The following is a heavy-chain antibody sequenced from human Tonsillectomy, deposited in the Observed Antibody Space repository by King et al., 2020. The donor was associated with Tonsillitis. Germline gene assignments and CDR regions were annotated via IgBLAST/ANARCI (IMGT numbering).Heavy chain of an antibody. D-gene: IGHD5-24*01. CDR3: ARDRDGYILPFDY. Sequence: VQLVESGAEVRKPGASVKVSCTASGYPFSTYHIHWVRQAPGQGLEWMGIINPSGDNTYYAQKFQDRVTMTSDTSTSTVYMDLSSLSSEDTAIYYCARDRDGYILPFDYWGQGTLVTVSS. CDR1: GYPFSTYH. V-gene: IGHV1-46*01. J-gene: IGHJ4*02. CDR2: INPSGDNT.